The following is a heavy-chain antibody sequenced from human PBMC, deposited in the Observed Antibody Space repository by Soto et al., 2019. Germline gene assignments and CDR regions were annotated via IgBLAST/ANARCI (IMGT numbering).Heavy chain of an antibody. Sequence: ASVTVSCRAPADSFTSYYIDWVRQATGHGREWMGITNPNGGSTRFAQPFQGRITMTTDTSTSTVYMELRSLSSEYTAVYYCARSSGGLFGIIIEGSNWLDPWGQGSLVTVS. J-gene: IGHJ5*02. D-gene: IGHD1-26*01. V-gene: IGHV1-46*01. CDR3: ARSSGGLFGIIIEGSNWLDP. CDR1: ADSFTSYY. CDR2: TNPNGGST.